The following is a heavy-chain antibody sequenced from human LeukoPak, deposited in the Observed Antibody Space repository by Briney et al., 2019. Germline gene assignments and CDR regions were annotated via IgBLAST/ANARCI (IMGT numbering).Heavy chain of an antibody. V-gene: IGHV5-51*01. Sequence: GESLKNSCQVSGYIFTHYWIGWVRQMPGNGLESMGIIYPADSDTTYSPSFQGQVTISADKSINTVYLQWSSLKASDTAMYYCARQSRDGSKTRGYYFDFWGQGTLITVSS. CDR1: GYIFTHYW. J-gene: IGHJ4*02. CDR2: IYPADSDT. D-gene: IGHD3-10*01. CDR3: ARQSRDGSKTRGYYFDF.